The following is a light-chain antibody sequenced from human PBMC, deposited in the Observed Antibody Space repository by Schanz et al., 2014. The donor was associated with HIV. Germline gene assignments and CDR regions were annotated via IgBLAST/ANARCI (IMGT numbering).Light chain of an antibody. CDR2: GAS. J-gene: IGKJ1*01. CDR1: HSVTSNY. V-gene: IGKV3-20*01. Sequence: EIVLTQSPGTLSLSPRGRATLSCRASHSVTSNYLAWYQQKPGQAPRLLIYGASTRAPGIPDRFSGSGSGADFTLTISRLEPEDFAVYYCQQYGSSPPWTFGQGTKVEIK. CDR3: QQYGSSPPWT.